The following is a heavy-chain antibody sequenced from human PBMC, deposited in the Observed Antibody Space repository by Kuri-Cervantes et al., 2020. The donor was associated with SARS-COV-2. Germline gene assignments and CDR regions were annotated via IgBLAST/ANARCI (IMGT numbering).Heavy chain of an antibody. J-gene: IGHJ5*02. CDR3: ATEGGTYPGWFDP. V-gene: IGHV3-30-3*01. D-gene: IGHD1-26*01. Sequence: GESLKISCAASGFTFSRSRMHWVRQAPGKGLEWVALISFDGSNEYYADSVKGRFNISRDTSKNTLYLQMKSLRPEDTAVYYCATEGGTYPGWFDPWGQGTLVTVSS. CDR1: GFTFSRSR. CDR2: ISFDGSNE.